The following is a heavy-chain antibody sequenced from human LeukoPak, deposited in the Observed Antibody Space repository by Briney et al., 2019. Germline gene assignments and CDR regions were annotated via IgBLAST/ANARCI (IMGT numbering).Heavy chain of an antibody. V-gene: IGHV1-18*01. J-gene: IGHJ6*02. CDR1: GYTFTSYG. D-gene: IGHD2-15*01. CDR3: ARDSLYCSGGNCYFRYYYGMDV. Sequence: ASVKVSCKASGYTFTSYGISWVRQAPGQGLEWMGWISAYNGNTNYAQKLQGRVTMTTDTSTSTAYMELRSLRSDDTAVYYCARDSLYCSGGNCYFRYYYGMDVWGQGTTVTASS. CDR2: ISAYNGNT.